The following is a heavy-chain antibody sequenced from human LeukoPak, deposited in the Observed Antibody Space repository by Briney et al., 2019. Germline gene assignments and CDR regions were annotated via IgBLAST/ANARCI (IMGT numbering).Heavy chain of an antibody. CDR2: IYYSGST. Sequence: PSETLSLTCTVSGGSISGSSYYWGWIRQPPGKGLEWIGSIYYSGSTYYNPSLKSRVTISVDTSKNQFSLKLSSVTAADTAVYYCARRYYCSSTSCYWNYWGQGTLVTVSS. J-gene: IGHJ4*02. CDR3: ARRYYCSSTSCYWNY. V-gene: IGHV4-39*01. CDR1: GGSISGSSYY. D-gene: IGHD2-2*01.